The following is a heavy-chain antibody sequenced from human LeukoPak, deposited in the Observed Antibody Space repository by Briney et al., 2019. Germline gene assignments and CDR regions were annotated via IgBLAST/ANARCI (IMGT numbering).Heavy chain of an antibody. Sequence: GGSLRLSCAASGFTFSSYGMHWVRQAPGKGLEWVAFIRYDGSNKYYADSVKGRFTISRDNSKNTLYLQMNSLRAEGTAVYYCAKPLVSYSSSDYWGQGTLVTVSS. CDR2: IRYDGSNK. CDR3: AKPLVSYSSSDY. V-gene: IGHV3-30*02. D-gene: IGHD6-6*01. J-gene: IGHJ4*02. CDR1: GFTFSSYG.